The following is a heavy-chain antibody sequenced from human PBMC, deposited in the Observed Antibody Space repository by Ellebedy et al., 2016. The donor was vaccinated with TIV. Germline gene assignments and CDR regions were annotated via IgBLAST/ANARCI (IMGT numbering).Heavy chain of an antibody. Sequence: AASVKVSCKVSGDTLTELSMHWVRQPPGKGLEWMGGFDPEDGETIYAQKFQGRVTMTEDTSTDTAYMELSSLRSEDTAVYYCATAYGDYVHDAFYIWGQGTMVTVSS. CDR2: FDPEDGET. CDR1: GDTLTELS. CDR3: ATAYGDYVHDAFYI. D-gene: IGHD4-17*01. V-gene: IGHV1-24*01. J-gene: IGHJ3*02.